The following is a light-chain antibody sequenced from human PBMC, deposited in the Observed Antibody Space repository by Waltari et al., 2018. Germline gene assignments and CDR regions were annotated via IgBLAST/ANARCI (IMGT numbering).Light chain of an antibody. CDR1: QSVSSN. CDR3: QQYNNWPPNT. CDR2: GAS. J-gene: IGKJ2*01. Sequence: EIVMTQSPATLSVSPGERATLSCRASQSVSSNLARYQQKPGQAPRLLIYGASTRATGIPARFSGSGSGTEFTLTISSLQSEDFAVYYCQQYNNWPPNTFGQGTKLEIK. V-gene: IGKV3-15*01.